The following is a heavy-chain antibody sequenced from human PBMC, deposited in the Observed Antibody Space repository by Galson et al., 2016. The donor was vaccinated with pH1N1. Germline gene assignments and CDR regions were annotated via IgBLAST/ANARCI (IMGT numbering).Heavy chain of an antibody. J-gene: IGHJ6*03. CDR3: ATIKAVSGPLYMDV. V-gene: IGHV4-39*07. Sequence: LSLTCPVSGGSVSSSSYYWGWIRQPPGRGLEWIGSFYDRGSTYYNPALTSRVAISVDMSKNQFSLKVNSVTAADAAVYYCATIKAVSGPLYMDVWGKGTTVTVSS. CDR1: GGSVSSSSYY. CDR2: FYDRGST. D-gene: IGHD5/OR15-5a*01.